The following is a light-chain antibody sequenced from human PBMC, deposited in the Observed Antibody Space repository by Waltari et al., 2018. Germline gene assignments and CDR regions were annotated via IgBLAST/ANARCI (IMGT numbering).Light chain of an antibody. CDR3: MQGTHWPPWT. CDR1: QSLVHSDGNTY. CDR2: QVY. Sequence: DVVMTQSPLALPVTLGQPAYLSCRSSQSLVHSDGNTYLTWFHQRPGQSPRRLIHQVYKRDSGVPDRFSGSGSSTDFTLIISRVEADDVGVYFCMQGTHWPPWTFGQGTRVEIK. J-gene: IGKJ1*01. V-gene: IGKV2-30*02.